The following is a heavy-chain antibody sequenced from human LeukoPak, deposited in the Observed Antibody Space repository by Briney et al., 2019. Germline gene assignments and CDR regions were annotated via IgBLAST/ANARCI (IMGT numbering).Heavy chain of an antibody. J-gene: IGHJ4*02. CDR3: ARGIPYQLLGAYFDY. CDR2: IYSGGST. Sequence: GGSLRLSCAASGFTDSSNYMSWVRQAPGKGLEWVSVIYSGGSTYYADSVKGQFTISRDNSKNTLYLQMNSLRAEDTAVYYCARGIPYQLLGAYFDYWGQGTLVTVSS. V-gene: IGHV3-53*01. D-gene: IGHD2-2*01. CDR1: GFTDSSNY.